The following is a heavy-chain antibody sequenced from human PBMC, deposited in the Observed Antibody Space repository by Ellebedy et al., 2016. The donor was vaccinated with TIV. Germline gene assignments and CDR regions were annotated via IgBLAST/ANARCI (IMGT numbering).Heavy chain of an antibody. CDR1: GFTFSGYG. J-gene: IGHJ4*02. V-gene: IGHV3-33*01. Sequence: GESLKISCVASGFTFSGYGMHWVRQAPGKGLEWVALIWYDGSNKDCADSVKGRFTISRDNSKNTVYLQMNSLRAEDTAVYYCARDLRGGNSGPDYWGQGTLVTVSS. CDR3: ARDLRGGNSGPDY. CDR2: IWYDGSNK. D-gene: IGHD4-23*01.